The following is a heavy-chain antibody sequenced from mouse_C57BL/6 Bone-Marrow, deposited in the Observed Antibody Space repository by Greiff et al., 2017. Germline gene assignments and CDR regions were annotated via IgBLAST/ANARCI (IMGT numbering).Heavy chain of an antibody. CDR2: IYPGGGYT. J-gene: IGHJ4*01. CDR1: GYTFTNYW. V-gene: IGHV1-63*01. D-gene: IGHD1-1*01. CDR3: ARGVTTDYYAMDY. Sequence: QVQLQQSGAELVRPGTSVKMSCKASGYTFTNYWIGWAKQRPGHGLEWIGDIYPGGGYTNYNEKFKGKATLTADKSSSTAYMQFSSLTSEDSAIYYCARGVTTDYYAMDYWGQGTSVTVSS.